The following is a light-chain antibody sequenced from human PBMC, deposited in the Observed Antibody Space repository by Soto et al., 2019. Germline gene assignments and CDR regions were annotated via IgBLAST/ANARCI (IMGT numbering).Light chain of an antibody. V-gene: IGLV3-21*04. CDR1: NIGSKS. J-gene: IGLJ2*01. CDR2: YDS. CDR3: QVWDSSSVV. Sequence: SYELTQPPSVSVAPGNTARITCGGNNIGSKSVHWYQQKPGQAPVLVIYYDSDRPSGIPERFSGSNSGNTATLTISRVEAVDEADYYCQVWDSSSVVFGGGTQLTVL.